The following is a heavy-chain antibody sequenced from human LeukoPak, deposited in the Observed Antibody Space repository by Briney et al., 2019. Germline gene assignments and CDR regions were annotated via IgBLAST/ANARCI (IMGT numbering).Heavy chain of an antibody. CDR3: ARLTKNDSGSFRFGKKKRGYMDV. Sequence: SETLSLTCTVSGYSISSGYYWGWIRQPPGKGLEWIGSIYHSESTYYNPSLKSRVTISVDTSKNQFSLKLSSVTAADTAVYYCARLTKNDSGSFRFGKKKRGYMDVWGKGTTVTISS. D-gene: IGHD3-10*01. J-gene: IGHJ6*03. CDR1: GYSISSGYY. CDR2: IYHSEST. V-gene: IGHV4-38-2*02.